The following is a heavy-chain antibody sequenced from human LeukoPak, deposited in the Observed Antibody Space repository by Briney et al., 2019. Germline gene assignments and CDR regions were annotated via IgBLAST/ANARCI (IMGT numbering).Heavy chain of an antibody. CDR2: IYYSGST. CDR1: GGSIGSYY. D-gene: IGHD1-26*01. Sequence: SETLSLTCTVSGGSIGSYYWSWIRQPPGKGLEWIGSIYYSGSTYYNPSLKSRVTISVDTSKNQFSLKLSSVTAADTAVYYCARLHREYFDYWGQGTLVTVSS. V-gene: IGHV4-59*05. J-gene: IGHJ4*02. CDR3: ARLHREYFDY.